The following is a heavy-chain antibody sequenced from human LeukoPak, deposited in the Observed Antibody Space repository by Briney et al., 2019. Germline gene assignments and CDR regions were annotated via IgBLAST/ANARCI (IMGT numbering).Heavy chain of an antibody. CDR2: ISAYNGNT. Sequence: GASVKVSCKASGYTFTSYGISWVRQAPGQGLEWMGWISAYNGNTNYAQKIQGRVTMTTDTSTSTAYMELRSLRSDDTAVYYCASQGRDIAAAGTDLFDYWGQGTLVTVSS. V-gene: IGHV1-18*01. J-gene: IGHJ4*02. CDR1: GYTFTSYG. D-gene: IGHD6-13*01. CDR3: ASQGRDIAAAGTDLFDY.